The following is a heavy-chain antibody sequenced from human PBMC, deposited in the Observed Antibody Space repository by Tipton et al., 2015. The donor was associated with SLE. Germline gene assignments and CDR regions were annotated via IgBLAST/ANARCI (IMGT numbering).Heavy chain of an antibody. CDR1: DYSFSSCG. J-gene: IGHJ5*02. CDR2: FSPYNGNG. D-gene: IGHD2-15*01. V-gene: IGHV1-18*01. Sequence: QLVQSGPEVKKPGASLKVSCKAFDYSFSSCGVSWVRQAPGQGLEWIGWFSPYNGNGNSGQAFQGRATITTDTSTGTAYMELKSLTSDDTAVYYCATHRRWSSPLDAWGQGTLVTVSS. CDR3: ATHRRWSSPLDA.